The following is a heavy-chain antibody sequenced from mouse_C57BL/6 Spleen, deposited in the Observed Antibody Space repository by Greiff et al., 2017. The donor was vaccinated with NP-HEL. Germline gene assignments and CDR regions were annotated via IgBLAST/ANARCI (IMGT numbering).Heavy chain of an antibody. D-gene: IGHD1-1*01. CDR3: ARVYGSSYGWYFDV. CDR2: IWSGGST. CDR1: GFSLTSYG. Sequence: VQLQQSGPGLVQPSQSLSITCTVSGFSLTSYGVHWVRQSPGKGLEWLGVIWSGGSTDYNAAFISRLSISKDNSKSQVFCKMNSLQADDTAIYYCARVYGSSYGWYFDVWGTGTTVTVSS. V-gene: IGHV2-2*01. J-gene: IGHJ1*03.